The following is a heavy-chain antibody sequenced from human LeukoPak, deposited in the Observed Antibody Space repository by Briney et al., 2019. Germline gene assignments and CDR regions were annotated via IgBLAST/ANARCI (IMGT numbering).Heavy chain of an antibody. CDR2: INPSSGST. J-gene: IGHJ4*02. D-gene: IGHD7-27*01. V-gene: IGHV1-46*01. CDR1: GYIFTSYY. CDR3: ARRAGDHYYFDY. Sequence: ASVKVSCKACGYIFTSYYMHWVRQVPGQGLEWMGIINPSSGSTSYAQKFQDRVKMTRDTSRSTVYMELSSLRSEDTAVYYCARRAGDHYYFDYWGQGTLVTVSS.